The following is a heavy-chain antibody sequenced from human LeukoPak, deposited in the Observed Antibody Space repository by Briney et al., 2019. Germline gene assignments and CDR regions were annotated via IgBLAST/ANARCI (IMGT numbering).Heavy chain of an antibody. CDR2: IYTDDRT. CDR3: ARDRAAADP. D-gene: IGHD6-13*01. J-gene: IGHJ5*02. V-gene: IGHV3-53*01. Sequence: HAGGSLRLSCAASGFTFSSYNMSWVRQAPGKGLEWVSDIYTDDRTYYADSVKGRFTISRDDSKNMLFLQMDSLRVEDTAVYYCARDRAAADPWGQGTLVTVSS. CDR1: GFTFSSYN.